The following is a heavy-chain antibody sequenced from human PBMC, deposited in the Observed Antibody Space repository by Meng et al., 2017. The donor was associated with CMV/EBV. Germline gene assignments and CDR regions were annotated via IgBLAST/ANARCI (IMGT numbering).Heavy chain of an antibody. D-gene: IGHD5-18*01. CDR1: GGSFSGYY. J-gene: IGHJ4*02. CDR3: ARGRGEDTAMVPFDY. V-gene: IGHV4-34*01. CDR2: INHSGST. Sequence: QVQLQQVVAGRLKPSETLSLTCAVYGGSFSGYYWSWIRQPPGKGLEWIGEINHSGSTNYNPSLKSRVTISVDTSKNQFSLKLSSVTAADTAVYYCARGRGEDTAMVPFDYWGQGTLVTVSS.